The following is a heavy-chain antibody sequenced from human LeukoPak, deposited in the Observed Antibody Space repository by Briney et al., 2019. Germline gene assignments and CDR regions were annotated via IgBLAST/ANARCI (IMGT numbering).Heavy chain of an antibody. CDR2: ISSTGSYT. D-gene: IGHD4-17*01. CDR1: GFTFSDYF. CDR3: ARGRPTVTFLYHIHY. Sequence: KAGGSLRLSCAASGFTFSDYFMNWIRQTPGKGLEWVSCISSTGSYTHYADSVKGRFTISRDNAKNSLYLQMNSLRAEDTAVYYCARGRPTVTFLYHIHYWGQGTLVTVSS. V-gene: IGHV3-11*06. J-gene: IGHJ4*02.